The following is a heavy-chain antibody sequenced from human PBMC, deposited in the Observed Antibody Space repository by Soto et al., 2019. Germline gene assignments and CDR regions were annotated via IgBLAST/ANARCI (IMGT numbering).Heavy chain of an antibody. D-gene: IGHD3-10*01. CDR3: ARAGPFYGSGSYYVNNWFDP. Sequence: SETLSLTCTVSGGSISSYYWSWIQQPPGKGLEWIGYIYYSGSTNYNPSLKSRVTISVDTSKNQFSLKLSSVTAADTAVYYCARAGPFYGSGSYYVNNWFDPWGQGTLVTVSS. J-gene: IGHJ5*02. CDR2: IYYSGST. V-gene: IGHV4-59*01. CDR1: GGSISSYY.